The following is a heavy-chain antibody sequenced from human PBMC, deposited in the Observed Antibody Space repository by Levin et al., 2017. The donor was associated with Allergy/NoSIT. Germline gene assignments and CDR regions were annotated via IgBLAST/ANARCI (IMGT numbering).Heavy chain of an antibody. CDR3: ARVYGDHALGWFDP. Sequence: SQTLSLTCTVSGGSVSTHDYYWTWIRQPPGKGLEWIGYIHHTGSTTYNASLQSRVIMSVDKSENHFSLKVNSVTAADTAMYYCARVYGDHALGWFDPWGQGILVTVSS. J-gene: IGHJ5*02. CDR2: IHHTGST. D-gene: IGHD4-17*01. CDR1: GGSVSTHDYY. V-gene: IGHV4-61*03.